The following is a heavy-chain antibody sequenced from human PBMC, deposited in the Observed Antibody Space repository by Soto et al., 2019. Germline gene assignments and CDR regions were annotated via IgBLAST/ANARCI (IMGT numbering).Heavy chain of an antibody. Sequence: GGSLRLSCAASGFTFSSYGMHWVRQAPGKGLEWVAVIWYDGSNKYYADSVKGRFTISRDNSKNTLYLQMNSLRAEDTAVYYCARDTLPILGYCSGGSCYPYYYYGMDVWGQGTTVTVPS. D-gene: IGHD2-15*01. CDR2: IWYDGSNK. CDR1: GFTFSSYG. J-gene: IGHJ6*02. V-gene: IGHV3-33*01. CDR3: ARDTLPILGYCSGGSCYPYYYYGMDV.